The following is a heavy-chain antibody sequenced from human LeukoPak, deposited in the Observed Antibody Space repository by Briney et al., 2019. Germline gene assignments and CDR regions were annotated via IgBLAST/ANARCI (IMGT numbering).Heavy chain of an antibody. J-gene: IGHJ3*02. D-gene: IGHD5-12*01. CDR2: VNSDGSDT. Sequence: GGSLRPSCAAAGFTFSSYWMHWVRQAPGKGLVWVSRVNSDGSDTIYADSVKGRCTISRDNAKNTVFLQMNSLRVEDTAVYYCARGGYGHGFDIWGQGTMVTVSS. CDR1: GFTFSSYW. CDR3: ARGGYGHGFDI. V-gene: IGHV3-74*01.